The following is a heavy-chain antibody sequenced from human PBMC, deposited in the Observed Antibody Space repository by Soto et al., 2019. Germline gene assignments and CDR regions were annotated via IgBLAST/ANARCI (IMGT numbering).Heavy chain of an antibody. D-gene: IGHD1-26*01. V-gene: IGHV3-30-3*01. CDR3: AREADPVGANDAFDI. CDR2: ISHDGSNK. Sequence: QVQLVESGGGVVQPGGSLRLSCAASGFTFSNYPIHWARQAPGRGLEWVALISHDGSNKHYADSVKGRFTISRDNLRNTVYLQMNSLRPDDTAVFYCAREADPVGANDAFDIWGQGRMVTVS. J-gene: IGHJ3*02. CDR1: GFTFSNYP.